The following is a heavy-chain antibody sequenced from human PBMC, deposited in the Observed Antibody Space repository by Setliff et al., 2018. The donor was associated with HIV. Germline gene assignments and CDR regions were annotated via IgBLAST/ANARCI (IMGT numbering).Heavy chain of an antibody. J-gene: IGHJ3*01. CDR2: SSPSGNT. CDR3: AREPPSSNPTLQYAFDL. CDR1: GDSVSSDTAA. V-gene: IGHV6-1*01. Sequence: SQTLSLTCAISGDSVSSDTAAWNWIRQSPSRGLEWLGWSSPSGNTKNHHKFEGRITMTTDTPTTTAFMELRSLTSDDTAVYFCAREPPSSNPTLQYAFDLWGQGTMVTVSS. D-gene: IGHD4-4*01.